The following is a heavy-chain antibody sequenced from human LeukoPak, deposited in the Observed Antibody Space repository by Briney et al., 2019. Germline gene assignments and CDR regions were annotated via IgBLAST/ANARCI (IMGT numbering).Heavy chain of an antibody. Sequence: EGYLRLSCAASGFTFSTYWMHWVRQVPGKGLLWVSGINTDGSSRSYADSVKGRFTISRDNAKDTLYLQMNSLRAEDTAVYYCARDHSSWEVSSDYWGQGTLVTVSS. CDR1: GFTFSTYW. CDR2: INTDGSSR. V-gene: IGHV3-74*01. D-gene: IGHD6-13*01. CDR3: ARDHSSWEVSSDY. J-gene: IGHJ4*02.